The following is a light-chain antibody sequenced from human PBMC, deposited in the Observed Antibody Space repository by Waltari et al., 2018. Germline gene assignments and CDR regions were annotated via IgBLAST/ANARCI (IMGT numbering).Light chain of an antibody. Sequence: FMLTQPHSVSESPGKTVSISCTRSRGSIATNYVQWYQQRPGSAPTIVIYEDDQRPSVVPDRFSGSIDSSSNSASLTISGLETEDEADYYCQSYDASVIFGGGTRLTVL. J-gene: IGLJ2*01. V-gene: IGLV6-57*03. CDR2: EDD. CDR1: RGSIATNY. CDR3: QSYDASVI.